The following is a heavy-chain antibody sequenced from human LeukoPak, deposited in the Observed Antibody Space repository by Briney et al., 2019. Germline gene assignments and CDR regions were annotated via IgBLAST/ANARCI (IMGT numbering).Heavy chain of an antibody. D-gene: IGHD6-19*01. CDR1: GGSISSYY. Sequence: PSETLSLTCTVSGGSISSYYCSWIRQPPGKGLEWIGYIYISGPTNYNPSLKSRVTISVDTSKNQFSLKLSSVTAADTAVYYCARHGQSSGWYNYYYYYMDVWGKGTTVTVSS. CDR2: IYISGPT. J-gene: IGHJ6*03. CDR3: ARHGQSSGWYNYYYYYMDV. V-gene: IGHV4-4*09.